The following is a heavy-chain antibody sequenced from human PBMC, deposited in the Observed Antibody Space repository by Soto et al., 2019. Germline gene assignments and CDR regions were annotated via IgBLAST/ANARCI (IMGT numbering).Heavy chain of an antibody. CDR1: GYTFTSYY. J-gene: IGHJ5*02. CDR3: ARAEVVRATIYWLDP. V-gene: IGHV1-46*01. D-gene: IGHD1-26*01. Sequence: ASVKVSCKASGYTFTSYYIHWVRQAPGQGLEWMGIINPSGGSTSYAQKFQGRVTMTRDTSTSTVYMELSSLRYEDTAVYYCARAEVVRATIYWLDPWGQGTMVTV. CDR2: INPSGGST.